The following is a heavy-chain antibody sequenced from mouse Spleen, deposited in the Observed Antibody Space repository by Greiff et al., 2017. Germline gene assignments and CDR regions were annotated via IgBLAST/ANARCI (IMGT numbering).Heavy chain of an antibody. Sequence: EVKLMESGGGLVKPGGSLKLSCAASGFTFSSYAMSWVRQTPENRLEWVATISDGGSYTYYPDNVKGRFTISRDNAKNNLYLQMSHLKSEDTAMYYCARDQEGQLGFDYWGQGTTLTVSS. CDR1: GFTFSSYA. J-gene: IGHJ2*01. CDR3: ARDQEGQLGFDY. D-gene: IGHD4-1*02. V-gene: IGHV5-4*01. CDR2: ISDGGSYT.